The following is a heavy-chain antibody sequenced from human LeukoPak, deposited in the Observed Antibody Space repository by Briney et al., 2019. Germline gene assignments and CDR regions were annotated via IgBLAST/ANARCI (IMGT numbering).Heavy chain of an antibody. CDR2: IIPIFGTA. CDR3: ARGSLASSGWYVLDY. CDR1: GGTFSSYA. Sequence: ASVKVSCKASGGTFSSYAISWVRQAPGQGLEWMGGIIPIFGTANYAQKFQGRVTITRDTSASTAYMELSSLRSEDTAVYYCARGSLASSGWYVLDYWGQGTLVTVSS. D-gene: IGHD6-19*01. V-gene: IGHV1-69*05. J-gene: IGHJ4*02.